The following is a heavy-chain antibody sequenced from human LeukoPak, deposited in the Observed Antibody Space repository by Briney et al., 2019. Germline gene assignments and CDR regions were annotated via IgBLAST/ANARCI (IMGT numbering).Heavy chain of an antibody. Sequence: SVKVSCKASGGTFSSYAISWVRQAPGQGLEWMGGIIPIFGTANYSQKFQGRVTITADESTSTAYMELSSLRSEDTAVYYCARVSIVVVPAAIYGHYYYYGMDVWGQGTTVTVSS. CDR2: IIPIFGTA. J-gene: IGHJ6*02. CDR3: ARVSIVVVPAAIYGHYYYYGMDV. CDR1: GGTFSSYA. D-gene: IGHD2-2*01. V-gene: IGHV1-69*13.